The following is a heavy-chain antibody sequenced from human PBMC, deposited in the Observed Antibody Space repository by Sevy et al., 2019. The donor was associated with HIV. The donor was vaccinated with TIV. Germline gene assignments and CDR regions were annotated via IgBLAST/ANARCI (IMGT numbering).Heavy chain of an antibody. CDR1: GFTFHDYA. CDR3: ARRDVNHQFLLDY. J-gene: IGHJ4*02. V-gene: IGHV3-30*03. CDR2: ISYDERDI. Sequence: GGSLRLSCAASGFTFHDYAMHWVHQAPGKGLEWLSYISYDERDIYYLDSVRGRFSVSRDNSKQTLFLQMDSLGPEDTAIYYCARRDVNHQFLLDYWGQGILVTVSS. D-gene: IGHD2-21*01.